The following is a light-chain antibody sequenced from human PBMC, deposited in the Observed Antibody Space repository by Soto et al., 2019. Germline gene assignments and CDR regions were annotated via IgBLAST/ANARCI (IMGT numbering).Light chain of an antibody. CDR2: DAS. V-gene: IGKV3-11*01. J-gene: IGKJ5*01. Sequence: ETVLTQSPATLSLSPGESATLSCRASQSVSTYLAWYHQKPGQAPRLLISDASNRVTGIPARFRGSGSGTDFTLTISSLEPDDFAVYYCQQRSNWQITFGQGTRLEIK. CDR3: QQRSNWQIT. CDR1: QSVSTY.